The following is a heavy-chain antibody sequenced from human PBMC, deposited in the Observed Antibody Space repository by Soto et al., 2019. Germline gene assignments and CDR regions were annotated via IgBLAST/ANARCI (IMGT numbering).Heavy chain of an antibody. CDR1: GFTFSSYA. Sequence: PGGSLRLSCAASGFTFSSYAMSWVRQAPGKELEWVSAISGSGGSTYYADSVKGRFTISRDNSKNTLYLQMNSLRAEDTAVYYCAKDRVVITTCFDYWGQGTLVTVSS. CDR3: AKDRVVITTCFDY. D-gene: IGHD3-22*01. V-gene: IGHV3-23*01. CDR2: ISGSGGST. J-gene: IGHJ4*02.